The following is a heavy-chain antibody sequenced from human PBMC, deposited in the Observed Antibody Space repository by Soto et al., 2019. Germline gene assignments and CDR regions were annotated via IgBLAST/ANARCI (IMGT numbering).Heavy chain of an antibody. CDR1: GFTFSSYG. V-gene: IGHV3-30*03. J-gene: IGHJ4*02. Sequence: QVQLVESGGGVVQPGRSLRLSCAASGFTFSSYGMHWVRQAPGKGLEWVAVISYDGSNKYYADSVKGRFTISRDNSKNTLYLQMNSLRAEDTAVYYCVGTYGTVRGWYWESNYWGQGTLVTVSS. D-gene: IGHD6-19*01. CDR3: VGTYGTVRGWYWESNY. CDR2: ISYDGSNK.